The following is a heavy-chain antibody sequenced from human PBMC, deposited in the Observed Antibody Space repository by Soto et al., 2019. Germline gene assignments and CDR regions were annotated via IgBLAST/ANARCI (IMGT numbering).Heavy chain of an antibody. CDR2: IWYDGSNK. D-gene: IGHD3-3*01. Sequence: GGSLRLSCAASGFTFSSYGMHCVRQAPGKGLEWVAVIWYDGSNKYYADSVNGRFTISIDNPKNTLYLQMNSLRAEDTAVYYCARGITIFGVVTPYYYYGMDVWGQGTTVTVSS. CDR1: GFTFSSYG. V-gene: IGHV3-33*01. CDR3: ARGITIFGVVTPYYYYGMDV. J-gene: IGHJ6*02.